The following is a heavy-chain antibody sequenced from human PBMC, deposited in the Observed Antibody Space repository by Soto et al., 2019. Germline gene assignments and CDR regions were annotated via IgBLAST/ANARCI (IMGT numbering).Heavy chain of an antibody. CDR2: ISSSGSTI. D-gene: IGHD6-19*01. CDR1: GFTFSSYE. Sequence: LRLSCAASGFTFSSYEMNWVRQAPGKGLEWVSYISSSGSTIYYADSVKGRFTISRDNAKNSLYLQMNNLRAEDTAVYYCARAPGIAVAGHNYYYYGMDVWGQGTTVTVSS. V-gene: IGHV3-48*03. J-gene: IGHJ6*02. CDR3: ARAPGIAVAGHNYYYYGMDV.